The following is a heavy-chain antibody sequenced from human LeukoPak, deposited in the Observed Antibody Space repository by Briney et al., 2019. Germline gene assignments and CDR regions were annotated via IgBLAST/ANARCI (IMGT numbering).Heavy chain of an antibody. D-gene: IGHD5-18*01. CDR2: ISGSSSTI. Sequence: PGGSLRLSCAASGFTFSSYNMNWVRQAPGKGLEWVSYISGSSSTIYYADSVKGRFTVSRDNAKNSLFLQMNSLRDEDTAVYYCARAVSTHTYGYHYWGQGTLVTVSS. CDR3: ARAVSTHTYGYHY. CDR1: GFTFSSYN. J-gene: IGHJ4*02. V-gene: IGHV3-48*02.